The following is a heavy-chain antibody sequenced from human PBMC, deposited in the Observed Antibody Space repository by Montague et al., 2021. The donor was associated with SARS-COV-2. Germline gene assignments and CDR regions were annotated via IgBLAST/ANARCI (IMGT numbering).Heavy chain of an antibody. V-gene: IGHV4-4*02. CDR2: IYHSGST. J-gene: IGHJ6*02. CDR1: GGSISSSNW. D-gene: IGHD2-2*01. CDR3: AAEVGDCSSTSCYRARWGYYYGMDV. Sequence: SETLSLTCAVSGGSISSSNWWSWVRQPPGKGLEWFGEIYHSGSTNYNPSFKSRVTISVDKTKNQHSPKLLSVTAADTAVYYCAAEVGDCSSTSCYRARWGYYYGMDVWGQGTTVTVSS.